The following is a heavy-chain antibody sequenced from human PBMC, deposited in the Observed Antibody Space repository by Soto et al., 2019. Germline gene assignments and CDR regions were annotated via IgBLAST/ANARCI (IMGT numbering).Heavy chain of an antibody. CDR1: GFTFSSYA. V-gene: IGHV3-23*01. Sequence: PGGSLRLSCAASGFTFSSYAMGWVRQAPGKGLEWVSTISGSGGSTYYGDSVKGRFTISRDNSKNTLYLQMNTLRVEDTAVYYCAKGGRLAGILGAFEIWGQGTMVTVAS. D-gene: IGHD6-19*01. CDR2: ISGSGGST. CDR3: AKGGRLAGILGAFEI. J-gene: IGHJ3*02.